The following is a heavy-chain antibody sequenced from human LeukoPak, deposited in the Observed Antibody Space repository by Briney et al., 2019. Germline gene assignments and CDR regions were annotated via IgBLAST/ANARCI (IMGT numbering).Heavy chain of an antibody. J-gene: IGHJ4*02. CDR1: GDSISTSNSY. Sequence: SETLSLTCSVSGDSISTSNSYWGWIRQPPGKGLEWIGSIYYTGNTYYNASLKSRVTISIDTSKNQISLRLTSVTATDTAMYYCARQTGSGLFTLPGGQGTLVTVSS. CDR3: ARQTGSGLFTLP. D-gene: IGHD3/OR15-3a*01. V-gene: IGHV4-39*01. CDR2: IYYTGNT.